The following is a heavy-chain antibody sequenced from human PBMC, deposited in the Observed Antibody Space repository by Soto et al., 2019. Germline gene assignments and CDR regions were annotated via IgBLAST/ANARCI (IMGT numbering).Heavy chain of an antibody. CDR1: GGSISSGDYY. Sequence: QVQLQESGPGLVKPSQTLSLTCTVSGGSISSGDYYWSWIRQPPGKGLEWIGYIYYSGSTYYNPSLKSRVTISVDTSKNQFSLKLSSVTAADTAVYYCASAYCGGDCYSMGAHYYYYGMDVWGQGTTVTVSS. CDR2: IYYSGST. J-gene: IGHJ6*02. CDR3: ASAYCGGDCYSMGAHYYYYGMDV. V-gene: IGHV4-30-4*01. D-gene: IGHD2-21*02.